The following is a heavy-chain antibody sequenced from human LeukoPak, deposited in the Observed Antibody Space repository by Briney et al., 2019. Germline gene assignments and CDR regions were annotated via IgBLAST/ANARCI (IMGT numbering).Heavy chain of an antibody. CDR3: ARVEGTIAAADY. CDR2: IIPIFGTA. J-gene: IGHJ4*02. CDR1: GGTFNSYA. D-gene: IGHD6-13*01. V-gene: IGHV1-69*13. Sequence: SVTVSLTASGGTFNSYAISWVRQAPGQGLEWVGGIIPIFGTANYAQKFQGRVTITADESTSTAYMELSSLRSEDTAVYYCARVEGTIAAADYWGQGALVTVSS.